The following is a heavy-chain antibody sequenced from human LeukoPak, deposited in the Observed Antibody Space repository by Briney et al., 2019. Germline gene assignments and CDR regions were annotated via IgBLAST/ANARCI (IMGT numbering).Heavy chain of an antibody. Sequence: GGSLRLSCTASGFSFSNAWVSWVRQAPGKGLEWVGRITSKADGGTRDYAAPVKGRFTISRDDSKNTLYLQMNSLETEDTAVYYCTTHSRIAAAGTFDYWGQGTLVTVSS. CDR3: TTHSRIAAAGTFDY. CDR2: ITSKADGGTR. J-gene: IGHJ4*02. CDR1: GFSFSNAW. V-gene: IGHV3-15*01. D-gene: IGHD6-13*01.